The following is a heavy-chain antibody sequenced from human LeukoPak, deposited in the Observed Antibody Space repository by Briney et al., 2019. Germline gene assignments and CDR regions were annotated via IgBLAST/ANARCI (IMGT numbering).Heavy chain of an antibody. CDR2: ISARVATT. J-gene: IGHJ6*01. CDR1: GFLFDSYA. V-gene: IGHV3-23*01. CDR3: AKHRVGGVVTAMEV. Sequence: PGGSLRLSCVGYGFLFDSYAMSWVRQARGKGLEWVSSISARVATTYYAHSVIARSTVSRHKNTVYLQLSSLRVDDTAMYYCAKHRVGGVVTAMEVWGRGTTVTVSS. D-gene: IGHD3-3*01.